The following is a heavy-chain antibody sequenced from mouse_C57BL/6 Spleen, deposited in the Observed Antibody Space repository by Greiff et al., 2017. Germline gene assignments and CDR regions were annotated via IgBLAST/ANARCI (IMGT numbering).Heavy chain of an antibody. D-gene: IGHD2-3*01. Sequence: VQLQQSGPELVKPGASVKISCKASGYAFSSSWLNWVKQRPGKGLEWIGRIYPGDGDTNYTGKFKGTATLTADKSSSTAYMQLSSLTSEDSAVYFCARDGYYVSMDYGGQGTTVTVSS. CDR1: GYAFSSSW. J-gene: IGHJ4*01. CDR2: IYPGDGDT. CDR3: ARDGYYVSMDY. V-gene: IGHV1-82*01.